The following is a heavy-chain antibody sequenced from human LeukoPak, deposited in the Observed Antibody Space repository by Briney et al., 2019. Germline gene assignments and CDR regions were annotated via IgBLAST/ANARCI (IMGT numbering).Heavy chain of an antibody. V-gene: IGHV4-38-2*02. CDR2: TYHSGST. CDR3: ARDHCSGGSCYSPAMDV. Sequence: PSETLSLTCAVSGYSISSGYYWGWIRQPPGKGLEWIGSTYHSGSTYYNPSLKSRVTIPVDTSKNQFSLKLSSVTAADTAVYYCARDHCSGGSCYSPAMDVWGKGTTVTVSS. CDR1: GYSISSGYY. D-gene: IGHD2-15*01. J-gene: IGHJ6*04.